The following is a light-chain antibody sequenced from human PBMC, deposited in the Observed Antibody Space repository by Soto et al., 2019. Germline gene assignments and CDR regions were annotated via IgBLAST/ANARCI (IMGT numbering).Light chain of an antibody. J-gene: IGLJ2*01. CDR3: QSYDDSLGGHVI. CDR2: ANT. Sequence: QSVLTQPPSVSGAPGQRVTISCTGSSSYIGAGYDVHWYQQLPGTAPKLLIYANTNRPSGVPDRFSGSKSGTSASLAITGLQAEDEAGYYCQSYDDSLGGHVIFGGGTKVTVL. CDR1: SSYIGAGYD. V-gene: IGLV1-40*01.